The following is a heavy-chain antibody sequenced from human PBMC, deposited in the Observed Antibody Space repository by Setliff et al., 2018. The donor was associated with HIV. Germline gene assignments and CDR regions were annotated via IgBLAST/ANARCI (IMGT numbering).Heavy chain of an antibody. CDR1: GFTFSTYT. CDR3: ARDGTRLLAAMDV. CDR2: ISGSGDTI. V-gene: IGHV3-23*01. J-gene: IGHJ6*03. Sequence: PGGSLRLSCAASGFTFSTYTMNWVRQAPGKGLECVSGISGSGDTIYYADSVKGRFTISRDNSKNALYLQMNSLKAEDTAVYYCARDGTRLLAAMDVWGKGTTVTVSS.